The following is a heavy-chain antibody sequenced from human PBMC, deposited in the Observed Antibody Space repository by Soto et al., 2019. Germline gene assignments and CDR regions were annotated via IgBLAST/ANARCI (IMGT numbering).Heavy chain of an antibody. J-gene: IGHJ4*02. V-gene: IGHV4-39*01. Sequence: QLQLQESGPGLVKPSETLSLTCTVSGGSISSSSYYWGWIRQPPGKGLEWIGNIYYSGSTYYNPSLKRRVTLSVDTSKNQFSLKLSSVTAADTAVYYCARRRDGFYYFDYWGQGTLVTVSS. D-gene: IGHD5-12*01. CDR1: GGSISSSSYY. CDR3: ARRRDGFYYFDY. CDR2: IYYSGST.